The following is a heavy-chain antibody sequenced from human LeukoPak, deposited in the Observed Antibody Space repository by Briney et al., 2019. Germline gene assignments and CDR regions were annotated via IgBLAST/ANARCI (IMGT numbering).Heavy chain of an antibody. CDR1: GGSISSSSYY. J-gene: IGHJ6*02. Sequence: SETLSLTRTVSGGSISSSSYYWGWLRQPPGKGLEWLGSIYYSGSTYYNPSLKSRVTISVYTSKNQFSLKLSSVTAADTAVYYCARLSTMVRRASSYYYYGMDVWGQGTMVTVSS. CDR2: IYYSGST. D-gene: IGHD3-10*01. V-gene: IGHV4-39*07. CDR3: ARLSTMVRRASSYYYYGMDV.